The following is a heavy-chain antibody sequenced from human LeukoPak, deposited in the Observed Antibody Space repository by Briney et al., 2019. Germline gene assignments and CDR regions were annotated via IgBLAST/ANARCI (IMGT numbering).Heavy chain of an antibody. V-gene: IGHV3-30-3*01. CDR1: GFTFSNYA. D-gene: IGHD3-22*01. CDR3: ARDLSTMIAQGHFDY. Sequence: GRSLRLSCAASGFTFSNYAMHWVRQAPGKGLEWVAVISYDGSNKYYADSVKGRFIISRDNSKNTLYLQMNSLRAEDTAVYYCARDLSTMIAQGHFDYWGQGTLVTVSS. J-gene: IGHJ4*02. CDR2: ISYDGSNK.